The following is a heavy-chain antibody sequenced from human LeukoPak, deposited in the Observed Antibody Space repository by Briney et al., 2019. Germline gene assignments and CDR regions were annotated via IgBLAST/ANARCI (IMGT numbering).Heavy chain of an antibody. CDR3: ARDSVKVPSSGPADY. CDR2: ISYDGNSK. Sequence: GGSLRLSCAASGFTFSTYPMHWVRQAPGKGLEWVALISYDGNSKYYAESVKGRFTISRDNSKSTLYLQTNSLRSEDTAVYYCARDSVKVPSSGPADYWGQGTLVTVSS. J-gene: IGHJ4*02. V-gene: IGHV3-30-3*01. CDR1: GFTFSTYP. D-gene: IGHD3-22*01.